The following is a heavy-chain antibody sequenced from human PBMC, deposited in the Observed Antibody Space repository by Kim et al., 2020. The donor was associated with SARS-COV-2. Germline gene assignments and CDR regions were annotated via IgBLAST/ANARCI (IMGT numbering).Heavy chain of an antibody. CDR1: GFTFSSYA. CDR2: ISGSGVST. Sequence: GGSLRLSCVASGFTFSSYAMSWVRRAPGKGLEWVSTISGSGVSTNYADSVKGRFTISRDNSKNTLYLQMNSLRAEDPAIYYCAKDRFCASSSCYGMGWY. D-gene: IGHD2-2*01. J-gene: IGHJ2*01. CDR3: AKDRFCASSSCYGMGWY. V-gene: IGHV3-23*01.